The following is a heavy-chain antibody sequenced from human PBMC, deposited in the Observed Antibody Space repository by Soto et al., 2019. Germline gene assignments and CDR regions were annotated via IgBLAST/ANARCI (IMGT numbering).Heavy chain of an antibody. J-gene: IGHJ5*02. CDR2: IYYGGST. CDR3: ARHGHNSRYWPDWFDP. CDR1: GDSISNTNYY. V-gene: IGHV4-39*01. D-gene: IGHD2-15*01. Sequence: SETLSLTCTVSGDSISNTNYYWGWVRQSPGKGLEWIGSIYYGGSTYSSPSLDSRVTISVDTSKNQFSLRLGSMTAADTAVYYCARHGHNSRYWPDWFDPWGQGTMVTVPQ.